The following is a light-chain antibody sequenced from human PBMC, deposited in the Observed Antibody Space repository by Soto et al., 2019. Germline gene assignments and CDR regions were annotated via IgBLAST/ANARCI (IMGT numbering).Light chain of an antibody. Sequence: VGQSISSYLNWYQQKPGKAPKLLIYAASSLQCGVPSRFRGSAAVTDFPLAISSVHTEDVASYYCQETFSSPRYIFGSGTKVDIK. CDR1: QSISSY. J-gene: IGKJ2*01. V-gene: IGKV1-39*01. CDR3: QETFSSPRYI. CDR2: AAS.